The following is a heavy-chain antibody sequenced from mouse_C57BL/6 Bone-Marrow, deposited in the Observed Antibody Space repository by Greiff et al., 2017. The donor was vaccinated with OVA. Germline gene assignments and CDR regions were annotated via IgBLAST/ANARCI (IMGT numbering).Heavy chain of an antibody. Sequence: EVQVVESGGGLVQPGGSLKLSCAASGFTFSDYYMYWVRQTPEKRLEWVAYISNGGGSTYYPDTVKGRFTISIDNAKNTLYLQMSRLKSEDTAMYYCARQGSPPFYYYGSSYAYWGQGTLVTVSA. V-gene: IGHV5-12*01. CDR2: ISNGGGST. J-gene: IGHJ3*01. CDR3: ARQGSPPFYYYGSSYAY. D-gene: IGHD1-1*01. CDR1: GFTFSDYY.